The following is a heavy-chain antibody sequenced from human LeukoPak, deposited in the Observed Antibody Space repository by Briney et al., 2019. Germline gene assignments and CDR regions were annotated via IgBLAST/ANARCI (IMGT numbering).Heavy chain of an antibody. V-gene: IGHV4-34*01. Sequence: SETLSLTCAVYGGSFSGYYWSWIRQPPGKGLEWIGEINHSGSTNYNPSLKSRVTISVDTSKNQFSLKLSSVTAADTAVYYCARDLMVRGVSNWFDPWGQGTLVTVSS. CDR2: INHSGST. CDR3: ARDLMVRGVSNWFDP. D-gene: IGHD3-10*01. J-gene: IGHJ5*02. CDR1: GGSFSGYY.